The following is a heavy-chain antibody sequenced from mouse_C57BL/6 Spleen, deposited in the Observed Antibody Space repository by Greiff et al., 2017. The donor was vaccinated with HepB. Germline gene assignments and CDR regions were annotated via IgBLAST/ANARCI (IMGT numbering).Heavy chain of an antibody. CDR3: TTGLRYFDY. V-gene: IGHV14-4*01. CDR2: IDPENGDT. J-gene: IGHJ2*01. D-gene: IGHD3-1*01. CDR1: GFNIKDDY. Sequence: EVQLVESGAELVRPGASVKLSCTASGFNIKDDYMHWVKQRPEQGLEWIGWIDPENGDTEYASKFQGKATITADTSSNTAYLQLSSLTSEDTAVYYCTTGLRYFDYWGQGTTLTVSS.